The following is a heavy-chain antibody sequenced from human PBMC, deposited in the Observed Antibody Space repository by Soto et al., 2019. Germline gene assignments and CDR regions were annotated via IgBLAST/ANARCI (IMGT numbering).Heavy chain of an antibody. V-gene: IGHV3-64D*08. J-gene: IGHJ4*02. Sequence: PGGSLRLSCSASGFTFSSYAMYWVRQAPGKGLEYVSGISSNGGSTYYADSVKGRFTISRDNSKSTLYLQMSSLRAEDTAVYYCVIGKNFDYWGQGSLVTVSS. CDR1: GFTFSSYA. CDR2: ISSNGGST. CDR3: VIGKNFDY.